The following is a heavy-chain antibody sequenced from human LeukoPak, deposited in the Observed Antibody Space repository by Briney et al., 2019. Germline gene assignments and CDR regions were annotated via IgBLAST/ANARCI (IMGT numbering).Heavy chain of an antibody. CDR1: GYTLTELS. V-gene: IGHV1-24*01. CDR3: ATDYYDSSGYAFDY. J-gene: IGHJ4*02. D-gene: IGHD3-22*01. Sequence: ASVKVSCKVSGYTLTELSMHWVRQAPGKGLEWMGGFDPEDGETIYAQKFQGRVTMTEDTSTDTAHMELSSLRSEDTAVYYCATDYYDSSGYAFDYWGQGTLVTVSS. CDR2: FDPEDGET.